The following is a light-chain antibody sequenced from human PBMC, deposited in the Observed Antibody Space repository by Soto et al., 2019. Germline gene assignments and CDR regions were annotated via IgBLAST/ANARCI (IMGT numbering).Light chain of an antibody. Sequence: QSVLTQPPFASGSPGQSVTISCTGTSSDVGGYNYVSWYQQHPGKAPKLMIYEVSKRPSGVPDRFSGSKSGNTASLTVSGLQAEDEADYYCSSYAGSNILYVFGTGTKVTVL. CDR3: SSYAGSNILYV. CDR2: EVS. CDR1: SSDVGGYNY. J-gene: IGLJ1*01. V-gene: IGLV2-8*01.